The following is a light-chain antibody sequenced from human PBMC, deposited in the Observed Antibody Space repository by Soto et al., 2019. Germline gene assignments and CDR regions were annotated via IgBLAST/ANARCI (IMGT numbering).Light chain of an antibody. J-gene: IGKJ5*01. CDR3: HHYHNWPMT. V-gene: IGKV3-15*01. CDR1: ESVSSH. Sequence: EIVLMQSPGTLSFSPGERATLSCRASESVSSHLAWYQQKPGQAPRLLIYDSSTRATGIPARFSGSESGTEFTLTISSLQSEDFAVYYCHHYHNWPMTFGQGTRLEIK. CDR2: DSS.